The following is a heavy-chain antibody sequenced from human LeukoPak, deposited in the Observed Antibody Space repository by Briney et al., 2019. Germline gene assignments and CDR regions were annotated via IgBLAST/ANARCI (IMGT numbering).Heavy chain of an antibody. D-gene: IGHD1-26*01. J-gene: IGHJ4*02. CDR1: GFTFRTSG. CDR3: ASGGIYYGAAFDF. Sequence: GGSLRLSCAASGFTFRTSGMSWVRQAPGKGLEWVSAISGSGVSTYYADSVKGRFTISRDNSKNTLYLQMNSLRAEDTALYYCASGGIYYGAAFDFWGQGTLVTVSS. CDR2: ISGSGVST. V-gene: IGHV3-23*01.